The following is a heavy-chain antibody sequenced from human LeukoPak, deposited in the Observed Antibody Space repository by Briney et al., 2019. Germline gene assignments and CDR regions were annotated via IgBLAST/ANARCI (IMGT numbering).Heavy chain of an antibody. Sequence: SQTLSLTCAISGDSVSRHDLTWDWVRQSPSRGLEWLGRTFYRSKWYNDYAVSVKSRITVSPDTSKYQFSLHLNSVTPEDTAVYYCVRSYDWVFDYWGQGTRVTVSS. D-gene: IGHD1-1*01. V-gene: IGHV6-1*01. CDR2: TFYRSKWYN. J-gene: IGHJ4*02. CDR3: VRSYDWVFDY. CDR1: GDSVSRHDLT.